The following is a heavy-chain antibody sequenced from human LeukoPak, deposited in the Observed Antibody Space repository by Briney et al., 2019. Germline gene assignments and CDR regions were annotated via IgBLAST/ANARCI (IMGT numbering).Heavy chain of an antibody. CDR3: ARGRMAAAGSYEY. CDR1: GITFGSYW. Sequence: GESLRLSCAASGITFGSYWMTWVRQAPGKGLECVANIKPDGSEKHYVDSVEGRFTISRDNAKNSLFLQMNSLRAEDTAVYYCARGRMAAAGSYEYWGQGTLVTVSS. D-gene: IGHD6-13*01. J-gene: IGHJ4*02. V-gene: IGHV3-7*05. CDR2: IKPDGSEK.